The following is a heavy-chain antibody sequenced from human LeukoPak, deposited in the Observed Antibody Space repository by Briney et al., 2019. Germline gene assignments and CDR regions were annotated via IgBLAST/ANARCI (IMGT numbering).Heavy chain of an antibody. CDR1: GYTFTSYG. Sequence: ASVKVSCKASGYTFTSYGISWVRQAPGQGLEWMGWISAYNGNTNYAQKLQARVTMTTDTSTSTAYMELRSLRSDDTAVYYCARDCSGGSCFPSGYYGIDVWGKGTTVTVSS. D-gene: IGHD2-15*01. V-gene: IGHV1-18*04. CDR2: ISAYNGNT. CDR3: ARDCSGGSCFPSGYYGIDV. J-gene: IGHJ6*04.